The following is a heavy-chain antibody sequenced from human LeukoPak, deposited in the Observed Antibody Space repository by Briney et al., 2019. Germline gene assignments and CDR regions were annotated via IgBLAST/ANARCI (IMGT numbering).Heavy chain of an antibody. V-gene: IGHV2-70*11. CDR1: GFSLSTSGMC. CDR3: ARMRIHGYRDEQYGMDV. Sequence: SGPALVKPTQTLTLTCTFSGFSLSTSGMCVSWIRQPPGKALEWLARIDWDDDKYYSTSLKTRLTISKDTSKNQVVLTVTNMDPVDTATYYCARMRIHGYRDEQYGMDVWGQGTTVTVSS. CDR2: IDWDDDK. D-gene: IGHD5-18*01. J-gene: IGHJ6*02.